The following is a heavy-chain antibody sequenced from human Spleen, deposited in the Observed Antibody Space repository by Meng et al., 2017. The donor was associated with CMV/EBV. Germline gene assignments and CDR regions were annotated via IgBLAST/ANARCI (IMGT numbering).Heavy chain of an antibody. CDR3: ARDKGFGELLFPFDY. CDR2: IRYDGSNK. D-gene: IGHD3-10*01. J-gene: IGHJ4*02. V-gene: IGHV3-30*02. Sequence: GGSLRLSCAASEFTFSTYGIHWVRQAPGRGLEWVAFIRYDGSNKYYADSVKGRFTISRDNSKNTLYLQMNSLRAEDTAVYHCARDKGFGELLFPFDYWGQGTLVTVS. CDR1: EFTFSTYG.